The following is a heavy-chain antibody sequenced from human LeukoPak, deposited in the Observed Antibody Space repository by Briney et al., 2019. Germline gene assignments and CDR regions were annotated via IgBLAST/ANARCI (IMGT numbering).Heavy chain of an antibody. CDR2: ISWNSGSI. D-gene: IGHD4/OR15-4a*01. CDR1: GFTFDDYA. Sequence: GGSLRLSCAASGFTFDDYAMHWVRQAPGKGLEWVSGISWNSGSIGYADSVKGRFTISRDNSKNTLYLQMNSLRAEDTAVYYCARRAGAYSHPYDYWGQGTLVTVSS. J-gene: IGHJ4*02. CDR3: ARRAGAYSHPYDY. V-gene: IGHV3-9*01.